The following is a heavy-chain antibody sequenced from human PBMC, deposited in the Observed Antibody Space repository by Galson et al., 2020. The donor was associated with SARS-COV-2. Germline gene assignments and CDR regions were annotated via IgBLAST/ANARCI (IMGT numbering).Heavy chain of an antibody. CDR2: IYWDDDK. Sequence: SGPTLVTPTQTLTLTCTFSGFSLSTSGVGVGWIRQPPRKALEWLALIYWDDDKRYSPSLKSRLTITKDTSKNQVVLSMTNMDPVDTATYYCTNRRFPQYGRYFDWSLGGFDYWGKGTLVTVSS. CDR3: TNRRFPQYGRYFDWSLGGFDY. V-gene: IGHV2-5*02. D-gene: IGHD3-9*01. CDR1: GFSLSTSGVG. J-gene: IGHJ4*02.